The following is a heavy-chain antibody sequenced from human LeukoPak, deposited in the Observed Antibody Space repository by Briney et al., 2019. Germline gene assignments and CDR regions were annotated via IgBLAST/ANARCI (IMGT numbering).Heavy chain of an antibody. J-gene: IGHJ4*02. Sequence: ASVKVSCKASVYTFTGYYMHWVRQAPGQGLEWMGWINPNSGGTNYAQKFQGRVTMTRDTSISTAYMELSRLRSDDTAVYYCATLTFGGVIVIDYWGQGTLVTVSS. D-gene: IGHD3-16*02. CDR1: VYTFTGYY. CDR3: ATLTFGGVIVIDY. V-gene: IGHV1-2*02. CDR2: INPNSGGT.